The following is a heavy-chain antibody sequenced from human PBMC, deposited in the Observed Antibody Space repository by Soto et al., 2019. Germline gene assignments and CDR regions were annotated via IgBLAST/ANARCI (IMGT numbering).Heavy chain of an antibody. CDR2: ISGGGGST. V-gene: IGHV3-23*01. D-gene: IGHD3-10*01. Sequence: PGGSLRLSCAVSGFPFSSYVMTWVRQAPGKGLEWVSVISGGGGSTNYAESVKGRFTISRDNSENTLHLQMNSLRAEDTAVYYCAKAVTLVRGINPYSYGLDVWGQGTTVTVSS. CDR1: GFPFSSYV. J-gene: IGHJ6*02. CDR3: AKAVTLVRGINPYSYGLDV.